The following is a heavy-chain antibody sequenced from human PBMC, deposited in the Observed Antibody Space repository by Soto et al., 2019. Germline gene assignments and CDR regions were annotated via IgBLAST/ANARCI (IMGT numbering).Heavy chain of an antibody. J-gene: IGHJ4*02. CDR1: GGSISSSSYY. D-gene: IGHD6-6*01. CDR2: IYYSGST. CDR3: ATRGLQLVSYVDY. Sequence: QLQLQESGPGLVKPSETLSLTCTVSGGSISSSSYYWGWIRQPPGKGLEWIGSIYYSGSTYYNPSLKSRVTISVDTSKNQFSLKLSSVTAADTAVYYCATRGLQLVSYVDYWGQGTLVTVSS. V-gene: IGHV4-39*01.